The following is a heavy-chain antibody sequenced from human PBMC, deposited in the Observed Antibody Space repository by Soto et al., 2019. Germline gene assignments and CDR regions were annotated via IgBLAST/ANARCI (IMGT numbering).Heavy chain of an antibody. CDR3: ASLSYGLFRYFDD. V-gene: IGHV3-7*01. CDR2: IKQDGSDR. J-gene: IGHJ4*02. D-gene: IGHD2-21*01. Sequence: PGGSLRLSCAVPKFTFGDYWMSWIRQAPGKGLEWISNIKQDGSDRNYADSVKGRFSISRDNADNSMYLQMNSLRAEDTAVYYCASLSYGLFRYFDDWGQGTLVTVSS. CDR1: KFTFGDYW.